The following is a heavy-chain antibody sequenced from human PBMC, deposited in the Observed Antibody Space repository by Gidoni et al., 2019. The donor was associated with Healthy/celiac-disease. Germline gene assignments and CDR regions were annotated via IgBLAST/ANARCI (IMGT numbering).Heavy chain of an antibody. CDR3: AREDGDFWSGYYTSWFDP. D-gene: IGHD3-3*01. CDR2: ISSSSSTI. CDR1: GFTFSSYS. V-gene: IGHV3-48*02. Sequence: EVQLVESGGGLVQPGGSLRLSCAASGFTFSSYSMNWVRQAPGKGLEWVSYISSSSSTIYYADSVKGRFTISRDNAKNSLYLQMNSLRDEYTALYYCAREDGDFWSGYYTSWFDPWGQGTLVTVSS. J-gene: IGHJ5*02.